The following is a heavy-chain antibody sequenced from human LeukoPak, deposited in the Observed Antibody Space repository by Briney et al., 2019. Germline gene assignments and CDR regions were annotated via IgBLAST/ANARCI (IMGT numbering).Heavy chain of an antibody. CDR3: AKDRSLDGGDSNGYFDY. D-gene: IGHD4-23*01. Sequence: GGSLRLSCVASGFTFSNYGMAWVRQDPGKGLEWVSALGGRDLTTYSADSVKGRFAISRDNSKNTLYLQINSLRAEDTAFYYCAKDRSLDGGDSNGYFDYWGLGTLVTVSS. J-gene: IGHJ4*02. CDR2: LGGRDLTT. CDR1: GFTFSNYG. V-gene: IGHV3-23*01.